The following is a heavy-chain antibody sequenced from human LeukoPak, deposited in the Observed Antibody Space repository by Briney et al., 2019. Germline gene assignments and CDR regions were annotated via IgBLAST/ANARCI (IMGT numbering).Heavy chain of an antibody. CDR1: GGSFSGHY. CDR2: INHSGST. CDR3: ARSLGAFDI. J-gene: IGHJ3*02. D-gene: IGHD7-27*01. V-gene: IGHV4-34*01. Sequence: SETLSLTCAVYGGSFSGHYWSWIRQPPGKGLEWIGEINHSGSTNYNPSLKSRVTISVDTSKNQFSLKLSSVTAADTAVYYCARSLGAFDIWGQGTMVTVSS.